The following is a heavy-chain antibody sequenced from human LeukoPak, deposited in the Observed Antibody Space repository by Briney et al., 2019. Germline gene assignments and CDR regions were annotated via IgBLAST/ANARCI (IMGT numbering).Heavy chain of an antibody. V-gene: IGHV4-59*01. CDR3: ARDPAHYYGSGSLYGMDV. CDR1: GGSISSYY. D-gene: IGHD3-10*01. CDR2: IYYSGST. J-gene: IGHJ6*02. Sequence: NPSETLSLTCTVSGGSISSYYWSWIRQPPGEGLEWIGYIYYSGSTNYNPSLKSRVTISVDTSKNQFSLKLSSVTAADTAVYYCARDPAHYYGSGSLYGMDVWGQGTTVTVSS.